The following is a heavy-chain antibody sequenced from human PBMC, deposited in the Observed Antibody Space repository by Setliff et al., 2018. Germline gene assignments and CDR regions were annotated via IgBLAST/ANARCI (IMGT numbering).Heavy chain of an antibody. V-gene: IGHV1-46*03. Sequence: VASVKVSCKASGYTLTNYYMHWVRQAPGQGLEWMGIINPSGGLTRYAQKFQGRVTMTRDTSTSTVYMEVSSLRSEDTAVYYCARGGSPDCSTAGCRYGDYVYWGQGTQVTVSS. CDR3: ARGGSPDCSTAGCRYGDYVY. CDR1: GYTLTNYY. D-gene: IGHD2-2*01. CDR2: INPSGGLT. J-gene: IGHJ4*02.